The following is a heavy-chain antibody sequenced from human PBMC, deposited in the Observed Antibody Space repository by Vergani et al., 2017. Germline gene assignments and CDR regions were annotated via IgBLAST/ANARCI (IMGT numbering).Heavy chain of an antibody. Sequence: QLQLQESGPGLVKPSATLSLTCSVSGASIRSSNYYLGWIRQPPGKGLEWIASIYYSGSTYDNPSLKSRVTISVDTSKNQFSLKLSSVTAADAAVYFCARHSTVEWLVKLGWIDPWGQGILVTVSS. CDR3: ARHSTVEWLVKLGWIDP. J-gene: IGHJ5*02. CDR2: IYYSGST. CDR1: GASIRSSNYY. D-gene: IGHD6-19*01. V-gene: IGHV4-39*01.